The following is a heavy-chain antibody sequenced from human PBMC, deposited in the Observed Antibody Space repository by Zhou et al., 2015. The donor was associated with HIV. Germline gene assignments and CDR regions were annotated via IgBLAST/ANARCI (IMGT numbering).Heavy chain of an antibody. Sequence: QVQLVESGGGVVQPGRSLRLSCAASGFTFSSYGMHWVRQAPGKGLEWVAVIWYDGSNKYYADSVKGRFTISRDNSKNTLYLQMNSLRAEDTAVYYCARDLTYGQQQPNGAGMDVWGQGTTGHRSP. V-gene: IGHV3-33*01. J-gene: IGHJ6*02. CDR1: GFTFSSYG. CDR3: ARDLTYGQQQPNGAGMDV. D-gene: IGHD6-13*01. CDR2: IWYDGSNK.